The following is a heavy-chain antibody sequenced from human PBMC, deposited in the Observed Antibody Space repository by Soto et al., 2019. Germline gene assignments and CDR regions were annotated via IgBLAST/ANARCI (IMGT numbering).Heavy chain of an antibody. J-gene: IGHJ4*02. CDR1: GGLFSSFA. CDR2: IIPVFGTT. D-gene: IGHD3-16*01. CDR3: AMGGSPYVWFNEF. V-gene: IGHV1-69*01. Sequence: QERLVQSGAEVKKPGSSMKVSCKASGGLFSSFAISWVRQAPGQGLEWMGGIIPVFGTTNYPQKFQDRVTITADESTNTAYMELSSLRSDDTAIYYCAMGGSPYVWFNEFWGQGTLVTVS.